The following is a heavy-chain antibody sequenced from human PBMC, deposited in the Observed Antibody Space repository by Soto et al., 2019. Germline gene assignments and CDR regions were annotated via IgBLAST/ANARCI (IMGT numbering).Heavy chain of an antibody. D-gene: IGHD4-17*01. Sequence: QVQLVESGGGVVQPGRSLRLSCVASGFTFSSYGMHWVRQAPGKGLEWVAVISYDGSNKYYADSVKGRFTISRDNSKNTLYLQMNSLRAEDTAVYYCAKANYGDNEWYYYYGMDVWGQGTTVTVSS. CDR3: AKANYGDNEWYYYYGMDV. J-gene: IGHJ6*02. CDR2: ISYDGSNK. V-gene: IGHV3-30*18. CDR1: GFTFSSYG.